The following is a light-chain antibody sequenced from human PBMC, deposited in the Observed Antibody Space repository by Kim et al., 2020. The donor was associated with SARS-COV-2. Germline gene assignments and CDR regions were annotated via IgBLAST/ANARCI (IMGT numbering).Light chain of an antibody. CDR3: NSRHSSGNGLV. J-gene: IGLJ2*01. CDR1: SLRNYY. CDR2: DKN. Sequence: ALGRTVRITCQGDSLRNYYASWYQQKPGQAPVLVIYDKNNRPSGIPDRFSGSSSGDTVSLTITGAQAEDEADYYCNSRHSSGNGLVFGGGTKLTVL. V-gene: IGLV3-19*01.